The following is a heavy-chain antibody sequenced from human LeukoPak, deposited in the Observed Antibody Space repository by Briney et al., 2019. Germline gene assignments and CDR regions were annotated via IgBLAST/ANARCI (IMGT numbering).Heavy chain of an antibody. V-gene: IGHV3-48*01. CDR3: ARDLGATGEPDY. J-gene: IGHJ4*02. CDR1: GFNLNAYS. Sequence: HPGGSLRLSCATSGFNLNAYSMNWVRQAPGKGLEWVSYISFNGGVTYYADSVQGRFTISRDTAKASFYLQMNSLRADDTAVYYCARDLGATGEPDYWGQGTLVTVSS. CDR2: ISFNGGVT. D-gene: IGHD7-27*01.